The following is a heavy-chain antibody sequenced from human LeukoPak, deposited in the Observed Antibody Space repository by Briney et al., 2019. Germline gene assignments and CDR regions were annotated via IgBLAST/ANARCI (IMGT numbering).Heavy chain of an antibody. Sequence: GGSLRLSCAASGFTFSDYYMSWFRQAPGKGLEWVSYISSSSSYTNYADSVKGRFTISRDNAKNSPYLQMNSLRAEDTAVYYCARDPIQLWLQGDAFDIWGQGTMVTVSS. CDR1: GFTFSDYY. CDR2: ISSSSSYT. CDR3: ARDPIQLWLQGDAFDI. D-gene: IGHD5-18*01. V-gene: IGHV3-11*06. J-gene: IGHJ3*02.